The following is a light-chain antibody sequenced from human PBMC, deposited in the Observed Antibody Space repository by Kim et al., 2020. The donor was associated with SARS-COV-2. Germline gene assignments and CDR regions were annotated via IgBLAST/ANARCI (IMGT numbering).Light chain of an antibody. Sequence: QPATITWTGNSNNVGNQGAAWLQQHQGHPPKLLSYRNNNRPSGISERLSASRSGNTASLTITGLQPEDEADYYCSAWDSSLSAWVFGGGTQLTVL. V-gene: IGLV10-54*01. CDR3: SAWDSSLSAWV. CDR2: RNN. J-gene: IGLJ3*02. CDR1: SNNVGNQG.